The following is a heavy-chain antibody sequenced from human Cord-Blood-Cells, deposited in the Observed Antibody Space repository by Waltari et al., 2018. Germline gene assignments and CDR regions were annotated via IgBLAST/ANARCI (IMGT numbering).Heavy chain of an antibody. J-gene: IGHJ6*02. CDR1: GFTFSSYE. CDR2: ISSSGSTI. CDR3: ARLGVYDFWSGYQPYYYYGMDV. D-gene: IGHD3-3*01. V-gene: IGHV3-48*03. Sequence: EVQLVESGGGLVQPGGYLRLSCAASGFTFSSYEMNWVRQAPGKGLEWVSYISSSGSTIYYADSVKGRFTISRDNAKNSLYLQMNSLRAEDTAVYYCARLGVYDFWSGYQPYYYYGMDVWGQGTTVTVSS.